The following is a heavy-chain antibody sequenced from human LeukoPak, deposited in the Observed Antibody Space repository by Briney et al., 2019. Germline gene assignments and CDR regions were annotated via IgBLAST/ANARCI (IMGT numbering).Heavy chain of an antibody. CDR2: IYYSGST. J-gene: IGHJ4*02. CDR3: ARRGGGATTRFDY. V-gene: IGHV4-59*08. Sequence: KPSETLSLTCTVSGGSISSYYWSWIRQPPGKGLEWIGYIYYSGSTNYNPSLKSRVTISVDTSKNQFSLKLSSVTAADTAVYYCARRGGGATTRFDYWGQGTLVTVSS. D-gene: IGHD1-26*01. CDR1: GGSISSYY.